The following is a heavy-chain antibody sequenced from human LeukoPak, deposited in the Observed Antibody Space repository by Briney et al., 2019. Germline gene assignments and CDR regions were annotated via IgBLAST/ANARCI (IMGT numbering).Heavy chain of an antibody. Sequence: PGGSLRLSCAASGFIFNDYYMSWIRQAPGKGLEWVSYISSSGSIIYYADSVKGRFTISRDNAKNTLYLQMNSLRDEDTAVYYCARDYRCSSTSCKDRTFDYWGQGTLVTVSS. CDR1: GFIFNDYY. CDR2: ISSSGSII. CDR3: ARDYRCSSTSCKDRTFDY. D-gene: IGHD2-2*01. J-gene: IGHJ4*02. V-gene: IGHV3-11*01.